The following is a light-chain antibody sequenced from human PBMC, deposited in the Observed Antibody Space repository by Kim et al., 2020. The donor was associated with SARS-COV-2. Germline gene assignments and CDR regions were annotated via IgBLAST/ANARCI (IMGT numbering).Light chain of an antibody. V-gene: IGKV1-33*01. J-gene: IGKJ2*01. CDR1: QGISNY. Sequence: ASVGDRVTITCQASQGISNYLNWYQQKPGKAPKLLIYDASTLKTGVPSRFSGSGSGTDFTFTIGSLQPEDTATYYCQQYDNFPRTFGQGTKLEI. CDR3: QQYDNFPRT. CDR2: DAS.